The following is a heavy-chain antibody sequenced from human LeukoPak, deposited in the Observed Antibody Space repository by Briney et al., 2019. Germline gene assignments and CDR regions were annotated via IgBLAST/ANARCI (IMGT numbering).Heavy chain of an antibody. V-gene: IGHV1-69*04. Sequence: SVKVSCKASGGTFSSYAISWVRQAPGQGLEWMGRIIPILGIANYAQKFQGRVTITADKSTSTAYMELSSLRSEDTAVYYCASCSGGSCYSGVYWGQGTLVTVSS. CDR2: IIPILGIA. CDR1: GGTFSSYA. J-gene: IGHJ4*02. CDR3: ASCSGGSCYSGVY. D-gene: IGHD2-15*01.